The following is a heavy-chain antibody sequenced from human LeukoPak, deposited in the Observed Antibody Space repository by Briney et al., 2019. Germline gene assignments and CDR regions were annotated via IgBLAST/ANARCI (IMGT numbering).Heavy chain of an antibody. D-gene: IGHD3-3*01. J-gene: IGHJ4*02. CDR3: ARGDLWSGRGPLDY. CDR1: GGSISSGGYY. CDR2: IYYSGST. Sequence: SETLSLTCTVSGGSISSGGYYWSWIRQHPGKGLEWIGYIYYSGSTYYNPSLKSRVTISVDTSKNQFSLKLSSVTAADTAVYYCARGDLWSGRGPLDYWGQGTLVTVSS. V-gene: IGHV4-31*03.